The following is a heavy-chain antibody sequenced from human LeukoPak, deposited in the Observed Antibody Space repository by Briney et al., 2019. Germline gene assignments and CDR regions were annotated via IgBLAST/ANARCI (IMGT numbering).Heavy chain of an antibody. CDR3: AIGGGGSKNYYYFDY. CDR1: GFTFSNAW. Sequence: GGSLRLSCAASGFTFSNAWMSWVRQAPGKGLEWVGRIKSKTDGGTTDYAAPVKGRFTISRDDSKNTLYLQMDSLRAEDAAVYYCAIGGGGSKNYYYFDYWGQGTLVTVSS. D-gene: IGHD3-10*01. J-gene: IGHJ4*02. CDR2: IKSKTDGGTT. V-gene: IGHV3-15*01.